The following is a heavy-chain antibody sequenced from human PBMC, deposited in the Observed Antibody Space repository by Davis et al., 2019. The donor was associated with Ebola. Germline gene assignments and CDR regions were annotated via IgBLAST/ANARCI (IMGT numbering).Heavy chain of an antibody. D-gene: IGHD5-18*01. CDR3: AKIFGSYSYGYTTGFDY. V-gene: IGHV3-30*18. J-gene: IGHJ4*02. CDR2: ISHDGSHK. Sequence: PGGSLRLSCAASGFSFSSYGMNWVRQAPAKGLEWVAVISHDGSHKYYADSVKGRFTISRDNSKNTLYLQMNSLRAEDTAVYYCAKIFGSYSYGYTTGFDYWGQGTLVTVSS. CDR1: GFSFSSYG.